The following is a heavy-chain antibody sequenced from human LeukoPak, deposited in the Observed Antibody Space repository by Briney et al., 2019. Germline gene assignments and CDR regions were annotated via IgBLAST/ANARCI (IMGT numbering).Heavy chain of an antibody. Sequence: GGSLRLSCATSGFTFSSYAMSWVRQAPGKGLEWVSGISASGGSTYYADSVKGRFTISRDNSKNTLYLQMNSLRTEDTAVYYCAKAEGYDILTGLDYWGQGTLVTVSS. CDR1: GFTFSSYA. CDR3: AKAEGYDILTGLDY. D-gene: IGHD3-9*01. CDR2: ISASGGST. V-gene: IGHV3-23*01. J-gene: IGHJ4*02.